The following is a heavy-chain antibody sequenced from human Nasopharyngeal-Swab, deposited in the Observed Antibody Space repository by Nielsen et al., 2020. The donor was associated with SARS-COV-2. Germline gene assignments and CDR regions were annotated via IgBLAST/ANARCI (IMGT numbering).Heavy chain of an antibody. D-gene: IGHD6-6*01. Sequence: SVKVSCKASGFHFSNSAVQWVRQTRGQRLEWIGWIVVGSGNTNIAQQFQDRLSITRDMSTNTVYMELSSLRSEDAAVYYCASDRSVAARLDYWGLGTLVSVSS. CDR2: IVVGSGNT. V-gene: IGHV1-58*01. CDR3: ASDRSVAARLDY. CDR1: GFHFSNSA. J-gene: IGHJ4*02.